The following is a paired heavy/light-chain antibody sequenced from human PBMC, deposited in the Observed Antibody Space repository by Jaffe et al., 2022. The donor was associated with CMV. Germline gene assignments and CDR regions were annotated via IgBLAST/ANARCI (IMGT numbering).Heavy chain of an antibody. CDR1: GFTFSSYS. D-gene: IGHD2-15*01. CDR3: ARDLHPRGYCSGGSCYSPFDY. Sequence: EVQLVESGGGLVKPGGSLRLSCAASGFTFSSYSMNWVRQAPGKGLEWVSSISSSSSYIYYADSVKGRFTISRDNAKNSLYLQMNSLRAEDTAVYYCARDLHPRGYCSGGSCYSPFDYWGQGTLVTVSS. CDR2: ISSSSSYI. V-gene: IGHV3-21*01. J-gene: IGHJ4*02.
Light chain of an antibody. V-gene: IGKV1-9*01. CDR1: QGISSY. J-gene: IGKJ4*01. CDR2: AAS. CDR3: QQLNSYSLT. Sequence: IQLTQSPSSLSASVGDRVTITCRASQGISSYLAWYQQKPGKAPKLLIYAASTLQSGVPSRFSGSGSGTDFTLTISSLQPEDFATYYCQQLNSYSLTFGGGTKVEIK.